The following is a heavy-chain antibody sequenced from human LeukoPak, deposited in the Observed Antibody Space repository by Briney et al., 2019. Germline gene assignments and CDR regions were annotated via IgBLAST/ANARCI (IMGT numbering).Heavy chain of an antibody. CDR3: ASHQSGPGGCSSTSCYYYYYYYGMDV. D-gene: IGHD2-2*01. CDR1: GGTFSSYA. Sequence: SVKVSCKASGGTFSSYAISWVRQAPGQGLEWMGGIIPIFGTANYAQKFQSRVTITADESTSTAYMELSSLRSEDTAVYYCASHQSGPGGCSSTSCYYYYYYYGMDVWGQGTTVTVSS. J-gene: IGHJ6*02. CDR2: IIPIFGTA. V-gene: IGHV1-69*01.